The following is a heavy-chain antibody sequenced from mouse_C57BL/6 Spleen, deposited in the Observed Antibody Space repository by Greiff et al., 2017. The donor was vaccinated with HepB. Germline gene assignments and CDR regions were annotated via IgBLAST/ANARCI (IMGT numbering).Heavy chain of an antibody. CDR2: IYWDDDK. D-gene: IGHD2-3*01. V-gene: IGHV8-12*01. J-gene: IGHJ4*01. CDR3: ARSVFYDGYYYYAMDY. Sequence: QVTLKVSGPGILQSSQTLSLTCSFSGFSLSTSGMGVSWIRQPSGKGLEWLAHIYWDDDKRYNPSLKSRLTISNDTSRNQLFLKITSVDTADTATYYCARSVFYDGYYYYAMDYWGQGTSVTVSS. CDR1: GFSLSTSGMG.